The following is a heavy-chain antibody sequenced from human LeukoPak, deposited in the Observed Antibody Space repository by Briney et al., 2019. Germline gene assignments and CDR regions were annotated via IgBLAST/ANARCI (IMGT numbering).Heavy chain of an antibody. D-gene: IGHD3-3*01. J-gene: IGHJ5*02. CDR2: ISSSSSYI. CDR3: ARGGTIFGMVRWFDP. V-gene: IGHV3-21*04. Sequence: PGGSLRLSCAASGFTFSSYSMNWVRQAPGKGLEWVSSISSSSSYIYYADSVKGRFTISRDNAKNSLYLQMNSLTAEDTAVYYCARGGTIFGMVRWFDPWGQGTLVSVSS. CDR1: GFTFSSYS.